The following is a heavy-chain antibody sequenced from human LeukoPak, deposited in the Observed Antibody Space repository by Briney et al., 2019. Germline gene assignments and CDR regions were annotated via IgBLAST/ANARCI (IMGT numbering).Heavy chain of an antibody. V-gene: IGHV1-18*01. CDR2: ISAYNGNT. J-gene: IGHJ4*02. Sequence: ASVKVSCKASGYTFTSYGISWVRQAPGQGLEWMGWISAYNGNTNYAQKLQGRVTMTTDTSTSTAYMELRSLRSDDTAVYYCARDSLRYFDWLLPYYFDYWGQGNLVTVSS. CDR1: GYTFTSYG. CDR3: ARDSLRYFDWLLPYYFDY. D-gene: IGHD3-9*01.